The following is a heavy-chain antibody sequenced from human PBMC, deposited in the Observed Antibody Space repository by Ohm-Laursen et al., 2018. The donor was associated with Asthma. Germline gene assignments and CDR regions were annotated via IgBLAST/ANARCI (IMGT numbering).Heavy chain of an antibody. J-gene: IGHJ4*02. CDR2: INHSGST. V-gene: IGHV4-34*01. Sequence: SETLSLTCAVYGGSFSGYYWSWIRQPPGKGLEWIGEINHSGSTNYNPSLKSRVTISVDTSKNQFSLKLSSVTAADTAVYYCARGRDGYNTWYYFDYWGQGTLVTVSS. CDR3: ARGRDGYNTWYYFDY. D-gene: IGHD5-24*01. CDR1: GGSFSGYY.